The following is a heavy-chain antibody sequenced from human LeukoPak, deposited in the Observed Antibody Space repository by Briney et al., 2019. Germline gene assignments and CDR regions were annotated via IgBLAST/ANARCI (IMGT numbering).Heavy chain of an antibody. J-gene: IGHJ6*03. CDR2: IITYNGNT. CDR1: GYSFTTYG. Sequence: AAVKVSCKASGYSFTTYGISWVRQAPGQGLEWMGWIITYNGNTKYAQKLQGRVTMTTDTSTSTAYMELRSLRSDDTAVYYCARGPGGRSGYYPLADYYYYYYMDVWGKGTTVTVSS. V-gene: IGHV1-18*01. D-gene: IGHD3-22*01. CDR3: ARGPGGRSGYYPLADYYYYYYMDV.